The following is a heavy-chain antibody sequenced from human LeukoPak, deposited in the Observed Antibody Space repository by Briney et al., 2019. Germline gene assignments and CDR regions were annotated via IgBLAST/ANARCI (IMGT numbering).Heavy chain of an antibody. D-gene: IGHD6-6*01. Sequence: SVKVSCKASGGTFSSHAINWVRQAPGQGLEWMGGTIPIFGSANSTQKFQDRVTITADESTSTAYMDLSNLRSEDTAVYYCATSGAGQLGPRDYYYYYMDVWGKGTTVTVSS. CDR2: TIPIFGSA. CDR1: GGTFSSHA. CDR3: ATSGAGQLGPRDYYYYYMDV. J-gene: IGHJ6*03. V-gene: IGHV1-69*13.